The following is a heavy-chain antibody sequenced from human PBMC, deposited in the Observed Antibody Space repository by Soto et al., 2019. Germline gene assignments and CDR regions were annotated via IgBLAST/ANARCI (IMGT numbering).Heavy chain of an antibody. V-gene: IGHV1-18*01. CDR3: ARVAPGIVLMVYAISDYYYYYYMDV. J-gene: IGHJ6*03. Sequence: CKASGYTFTSYGISWVRQAPGQGLEWMGWISAYNGNTNYAQKLQGRVTMTTDTSTSTAYMELRSLRSDDTAVYYCARVAPGIVLMVYAISDYYYYYYMDVWGKGTTVTVSS. CDR1: GYTFTSYG. D-gene: IGHD2-8*01. CDR2: ISAYNGNT.